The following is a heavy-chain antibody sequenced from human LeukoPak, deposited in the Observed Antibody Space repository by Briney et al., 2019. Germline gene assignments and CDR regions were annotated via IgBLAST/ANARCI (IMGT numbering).Heavy chain of an antibody. CDR2: INPNSGGT. J-gene: IGHJ4*02. CDR1: GYTFTGYY. V-gene: IGHV1-2*02. Sequence: GASVKVSCKASGYTFTGYYMHWVRQAPGQGLEWMGWINPNSGGTNYAQKFQGRVTMTRDTSISTAYMELSRLRSDDTAVYYFARARSISTWVVQGTSRFDYWGQGTLVTVSS. CDR3: ARARSISTWVVQGTSRFDY. D-gene: IGHD3-10*01.